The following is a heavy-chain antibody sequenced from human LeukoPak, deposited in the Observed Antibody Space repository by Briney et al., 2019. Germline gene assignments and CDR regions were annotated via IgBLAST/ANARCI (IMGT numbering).Heavy chain of an antibody. CDR1: GFTFSNAW. V-gene: IGHV3-15*01. CDR2: IKSKTDGGTT. D-gene: IGHD3-22*01. Sequence: GGSLRLSCAASGFTFSNAWMSWVRQAPGKGLGWVGRIKSKTDGGTTDYAAPVKGRFTISRDDSKNTLYLQMNSLKTEDTAVYYCTTAYYYDSSGYYRDYWGQGTLVTVSS. J-gene: IGHJ4*02. CDR3: TTAYYYDSSGYYRDY.